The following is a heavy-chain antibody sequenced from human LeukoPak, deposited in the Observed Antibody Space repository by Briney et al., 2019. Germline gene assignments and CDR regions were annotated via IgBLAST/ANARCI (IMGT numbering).Heavy chain of an antibody. D-gene: IGHD2-2*01. CDR2: ISSTGRT. Sequence: PSETLSLTCAVYGGSFSNYYWSWIRQAPGKGLEWIGEISSTGRTNYNSSLKSRVTISIDTSKNQFSLKLNSVTAADTAVYYCATARGYCSSTSCPDWFDPWGQGTLVTVSS. CDR1: GGSFSNYY. J-gene: IGHJ5*02. CDR3: ATARGYCSSTSCPDWFDP. V-gene: IGHV4-34*01.